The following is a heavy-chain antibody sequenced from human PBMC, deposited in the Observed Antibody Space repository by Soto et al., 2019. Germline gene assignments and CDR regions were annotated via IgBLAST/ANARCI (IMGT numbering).Heavy chain of an antibody. J-gene: IGHJ1*01. CDR3: ARDPPRSTTEYFQH. D-gene: IGHD1-1*01. CDR1: GYTFTSYG. V-gene: IGHV1-18*01. Sequence: QVQLVQSGAEVKKPGASVKVSCKASGYTFTSYGISWVRQAPGQGLEWMGWISAYNGNTNYAQKLQCRVTMTTDTSTSAAYMELRSMRSDDTVVYYCARDPPRSTTEYFQHWGQGTLVTVSS. CDR2: ISAYNGNT.